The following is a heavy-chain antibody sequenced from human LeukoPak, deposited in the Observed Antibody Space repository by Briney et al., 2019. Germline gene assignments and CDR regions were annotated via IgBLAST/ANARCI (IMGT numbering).Heavy chain of an antibody. J-gene: IGHJ4*02. CDR2: IRSKANSYAT. V-gene: IGHV3-73*01. D-gene: IGHD6-13*01. CDR3: TRGVAAAGVLGY. Sequence: GSLRLSCAASGFTFSGSAMHWVRQASGKGLEWVGRIRSKANSYATAYAASVKGRFTISRDDSKNMAYLQMNSLKTEDTAVYYCTRGVAAAGVLGYWGQGTLVTVSS. CDR1: GFTFSGSA.